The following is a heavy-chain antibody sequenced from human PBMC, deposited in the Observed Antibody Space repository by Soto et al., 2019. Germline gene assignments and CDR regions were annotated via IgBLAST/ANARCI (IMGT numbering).Heavy chain of an antibody. J-gene: IGHJ4*02. D-gene: IGHD3-10*02. V-gene: IGHV3-30-3*01. CDR1: GFTFSSYA. CDR2: ISYDGSNK. CDR3: AREGLFGSAGFDC. Sequence: QVQLVESGGGVVQPGRSLRLSCAASGFTFSSYAMHWVRQAPGKGLEWVAVISYDGSNKYYADSVKGRFTISRDNSKKTLSLQMNSLRAEDAAVYYCAREGLFGSAGFDCWGQGTLVTVSS.